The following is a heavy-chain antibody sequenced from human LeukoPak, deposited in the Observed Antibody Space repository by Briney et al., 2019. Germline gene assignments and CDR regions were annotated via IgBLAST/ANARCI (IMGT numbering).Heavy chain of an antibody. CDR3: ARATMVRGVGY. CDR2: INHSGST. CDR1: GGSFSGYY. V-gene: IGHV4-34*01. J-gene: IGHJ4*02. D-gene: IGHD3-10*01. Sequence: SETLSLTCAVYGGSFSGYYWSWIRQPPGKGLEWIGEINHSGSTNYNPSLKSRVTISVDTSKNQFSLKLSSVTAADTAVYYCARATMVRGVGYWGQGTLVTVSS.